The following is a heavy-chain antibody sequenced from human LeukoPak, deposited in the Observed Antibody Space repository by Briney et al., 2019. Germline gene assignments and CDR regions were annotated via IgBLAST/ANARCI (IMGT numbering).Heavy chain of an antibody. D-gene: IGHD6-13*01. V-gene: IGHV4-34*01. CDR3: AVYSSSWYYGSDY. J-gene: IGHJ4*02. Sequence: SETLSLTCAVYGESFSGYYWSWIRQPPGKGLEWIGEINHSGSTNYNPSLKSRVTISVDTSKNQFSLKLSSVTAADTAVYYCAVYSSSWYYGSDYWGQGTLVTVSS. CDR1: GESFSGYY. CDR2: INHSGST.